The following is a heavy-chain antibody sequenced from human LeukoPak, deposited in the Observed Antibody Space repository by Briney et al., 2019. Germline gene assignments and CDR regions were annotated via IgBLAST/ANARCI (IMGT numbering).Heavy chain of an antibody. CDR3: AREVGYSYGLSPIDY. Sequence: GGSLRLSCAASGFTFSDYYMSWTRQAPGKGLEWVSYISSSGVTIYYADSVKGRFTISRDSAQNSLYLQMNSLRAEDTAMYYCAREVGYSYGLSPIDYWGQGTLVIVSS. CDR2: ISSSGVTI. J-gene: IGHJ4*02. D-gene: IGHD5-18*01. V-gene: IGHV3-11*04. CDR1: GFTFSDYY.